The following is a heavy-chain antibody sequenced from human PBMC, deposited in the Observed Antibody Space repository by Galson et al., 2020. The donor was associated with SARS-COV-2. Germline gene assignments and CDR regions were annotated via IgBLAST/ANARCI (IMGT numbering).Heavy chain of an antibody. D-gene: IGHD6-19*01. V-gene: IGHV4-38-2*01. CDR2: IYHNRDT. Sequence: SETLCLTCGASGYSITTDYWWGWIRLPPGKGLEWIGSIYHNRDTHYSPSLKRRITISVHTSTNQFSLKRTSVTAADTAAYYSARQIGSGRWGFDIWGQGTMVTVSS. CDR3: ARQIGSGRWGFDI. J-gene: IGHJ3*02. CDR1: GYSITTDYW.